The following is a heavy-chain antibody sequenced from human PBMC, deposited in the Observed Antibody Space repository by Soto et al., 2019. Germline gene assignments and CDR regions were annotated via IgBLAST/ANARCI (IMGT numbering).Heavy chain of an antibody. D-gene: IGHD4-17*01. Sequence: GGSLRLSCAASGFTFSNYWMSWVRRAPGKGLGWVADINKDGSEKFYVDSVKGRFNISRDNAYNSLYLHMDSLRVEDTAVYYCATPQSGDYHVYCFDYWGQGTLVTVSS. CDR2: INKDGSEK. J-gene: IGHJ4*02. CDR1: GFTFSNYW. CDR3: ATPQSGDYHVYCFDY. V-gene: IGHV3-7*01.